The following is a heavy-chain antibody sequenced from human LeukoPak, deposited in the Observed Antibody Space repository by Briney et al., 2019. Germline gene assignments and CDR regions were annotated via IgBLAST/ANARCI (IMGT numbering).Heavy chain of an antibody. CDR3: ARGPQVAYYGMDV. D-gene: IGHD5-12*01. CDR2: IWYDGSNK. CDR1: GFTFSSYG. V-gene: IGHV3-33*01. J-gene: IGHJ6*02. Sequence: PGRSLRLSCAASGFTFSSYGMHWVRQAPGKGLEWVAVIWYDGSNKYYADSVKGRFTISRDNSKNTLYLQVNSLRAEDTAVYYCARGPQVAYYGMDVWGQGTTVTVSS.